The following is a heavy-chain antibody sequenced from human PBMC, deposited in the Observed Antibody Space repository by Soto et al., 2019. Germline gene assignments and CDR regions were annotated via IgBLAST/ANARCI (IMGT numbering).Heavy chain of an antibody. V-gene: IGHV4-59*08. Sequence: SETLSLTCTVSGGSISSYYWSWIRQPPGKGLEWIGYIYYSGSTNYNPSLKSRVTISVDTSKSQFSLKLSSVTAADTAVYYCARRGSTNPYYYYYMDVWGKGTTVTVSS. CDR3: ARRGSTNPYYYYYMDV. CDR2: IYYSGST. D-gene: IGHD2-2*01. J-gene: IGHJ6*03. CDR1: GGSISSYY.